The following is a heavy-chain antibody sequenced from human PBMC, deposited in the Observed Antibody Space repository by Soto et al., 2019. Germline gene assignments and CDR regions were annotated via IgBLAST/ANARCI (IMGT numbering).Heavy chain of an antibody. CDR1: GGSFSSSY. Sequence: QVQLQESGPGLVEPSETLSLTCTVSGGSFSSSYWTWIRQPPGKGLEWIGYISYSGNTNSSPSLKSRVTKSVATSQNHFSRRLSSVTAADTAVYYCARLNKAYGTDYWGQGTLVTVSS. V-gene: IGHV4-59*08. J-gene: IGHJ4*02. CDR3: ARLNKAYGTDY. D-gene: IGHD4-17*01. CDR2: ISYSGNT.